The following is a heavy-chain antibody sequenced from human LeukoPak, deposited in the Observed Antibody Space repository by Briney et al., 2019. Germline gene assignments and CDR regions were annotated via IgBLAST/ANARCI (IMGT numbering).Heavy chain of an antibody. CDR2: VSSSGTFI. D-gene: IGHD6-13*01. V-gene: IGHV3-21*06. CDR3: ARFSSSWFDY. CDR1: GFTFSSYS. Sequence: KTGGSLRLSCAASGFTFSSYSMNWVRQAPGKGLEWVSSVSSSGTFIYYADSVKGRFTISRDNANNSLYLQMNSLRAEDTAVYYCARFSSSWFDYWGQGTLVTVSS. J-gene: IGHJ4*02.